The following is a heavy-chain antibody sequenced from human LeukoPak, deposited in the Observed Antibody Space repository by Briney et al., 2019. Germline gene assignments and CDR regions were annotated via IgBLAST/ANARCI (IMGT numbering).Heavy chain of an antibody. V-gene: IGHV1-18*01. CDR2: ISAYNGNT. CDR3: ARGDYYDSSGYGIDY. J-gene: IGHJ4*02. Sequence: ASVKVSCKASGYTFTSYGISWVRQAPGQGLEWMGWISAYNGNTNYAQKLQGRVTMTTDTSTSTAYMELRSLRSDDTAVYYCARGDYYDSSGYGIDYWGQGTLVTVSS. CDR1: GYTFTSYG. D-gene: IGHD3-22*01.